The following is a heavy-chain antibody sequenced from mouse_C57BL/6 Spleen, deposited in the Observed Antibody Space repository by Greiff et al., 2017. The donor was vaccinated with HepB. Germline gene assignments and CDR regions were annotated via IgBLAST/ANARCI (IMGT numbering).Heavy chain of an antibody. CDR3: ARHVIITTVVDWYFDV. D-gene: IGHD1-1*01. V-gene: IGHV5-6*01. CDR1: GFTFSSYG. J-gene: IGHJ1*03. Sequence: VQLQQSGGDLVKPGGSLKLSCAASGFTFSSYGMSWVRQTPDKRLEWVATISSGGSYTYYPDSVKGRFTISRDNAKNTLYLQMSSLKSEDTAMYYCARHVIITTVVDWYFDVWGTGTTVTVSS. CDR2: ISSGGSYT.